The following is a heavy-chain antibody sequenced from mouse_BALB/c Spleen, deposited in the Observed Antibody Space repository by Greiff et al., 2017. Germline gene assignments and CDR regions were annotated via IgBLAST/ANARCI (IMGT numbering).Heavy chain of an antibody. V-gene: IGHV14-3*02. CDR1: GFNITDTY. CDR3: ARSRSVYSALDY. CDR2: IDPANGNT. J-gene: IGHJ4*01. Sequence: EVKLQESGAELVKPGASVKLSCTASGFNITDTYMHWVKQRPEQGLEWIGRIDPANGNTKYDPKFQGKATITADTSSNTAYLQLSSLTSEDAAVYYCARSRSVYSALDYWGQGTSVTVSA.